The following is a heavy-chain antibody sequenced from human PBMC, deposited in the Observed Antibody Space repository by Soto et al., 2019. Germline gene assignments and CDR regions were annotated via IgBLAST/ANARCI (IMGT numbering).Heavy chain of an antibody. CDR2: INAGNGNT. V-gene: IGHV1-3*01. CDR3: ARSIVVVTALDY. D-gene: IGHD2-21*02. Sequence: GASVKVSCKASGYPLTSYSMHLVRQAPGQRLEWMGWINAGNGNTKYSQKFQGRVTITRDTSASTAYMELSSLRSEYTAVYYCARSIVVVTALDYWGQGTLVTAPQ. J-gene: IGHJ4*02. CDR1: GYPLTSYS.